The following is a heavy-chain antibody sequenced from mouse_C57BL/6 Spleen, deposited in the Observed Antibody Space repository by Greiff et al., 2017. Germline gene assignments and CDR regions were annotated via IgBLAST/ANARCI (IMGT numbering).Heavy chain of an antibody. CDR3: AKRECKLGRGYYAMDY. CDR1: GFSLTSYG. CDR2: IWGGGST. Sequence: VKLMESGPGLVAPSQSLSITCTVSGFSLTSYGVDWVRQPPGKGLEWLGVIWGGGSTNYNSALMSRLSISKDNSKSQVFLKMNSLQTDDTAMYYCAKRECKLGRGYYAMDYWGQGTSVTVSS. V-gene: IGHV2-9*01. D-gene: IGHD4-1*01. J-gene: IGHJ4*01.